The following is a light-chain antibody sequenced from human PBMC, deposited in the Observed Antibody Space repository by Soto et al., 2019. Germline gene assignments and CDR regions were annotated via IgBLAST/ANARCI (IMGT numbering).Light chain of an antibody. J-gene: IGKJ4*01. CDR2: AAS. CDR1: EIINIY. Sequence: DIQMTQSPSSLSASVVDKVTITFLASEIINIYGNWYQHKPVQAPKLLIYAASSLQSGGPSRFSGSGSGTDFTLTISSLQPEDFATYYCQQSSSTLLTFGGGTTVDI. CDR3: QQSSSTLLT. V-gene: IGKV1-39*01.